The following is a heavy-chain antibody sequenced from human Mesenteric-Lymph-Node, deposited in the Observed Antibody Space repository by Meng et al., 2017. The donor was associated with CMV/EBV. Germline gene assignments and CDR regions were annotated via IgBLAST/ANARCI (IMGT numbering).Heavy chain of an antibody. Sequence: GGSLRLSCAASGFTFSSYWMSWVRQAPGKGLEWVANIKQDGSDKYYVDSVKGRFTISREDAKNSLYLQMNSLRAGDTAVYYCARGGIWGSPDAFDIWGQGTMVTVSS. CDR2: IKQDGSDK. J-gene: IGHJ3*02. CDR1: GFTFSSYW. D-gene: IGHD2-15*01. V-gene: IGHV3-7*01. CDR3: ARGGIWGSPDAFDI.